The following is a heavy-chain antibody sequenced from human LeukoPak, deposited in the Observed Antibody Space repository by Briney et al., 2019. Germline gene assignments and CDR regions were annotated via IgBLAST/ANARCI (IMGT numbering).Heavy chain of an antibody. CDR3: ASGIMFGTTGTTHPKKYYYYGMEV. CDR2: IMPIFGTA. CDR1: AGTFSSYY. V-gene: IGHV1-69*06. Sequence: SVKVSCTASAGTFSSYYISSVRQAPGQGLEWMGGIMPIFGTANYAHKFPGRVTITADKSTSTAHIELSSLRSEYTAVYYCASGIMFGTTGTTHPKKYYYYGMEVWGTVATVTVAS. D-gene: IGHD1-1*01. J-gene: IGHJ6*04.